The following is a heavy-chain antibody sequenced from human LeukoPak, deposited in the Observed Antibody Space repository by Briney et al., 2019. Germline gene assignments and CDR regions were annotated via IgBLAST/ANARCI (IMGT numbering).Heavy chain of an antibody. V-gene: IGHV3-48*04. CDR1: GFTFSCYS. J-gene: IGHJ6*04. D-gene: IGHD3-10*02. CDR3: AELGITMIGGV. Sequence: GGSLRLSYAASGFTFSCYSMNWVRQAPGKGLEWVSYISSSGSTIYYADSVKGRFTISRDNAKNSLYLQMNSLRAEDTAVYCCAELGITMIGGVWGKGTTVTISS. CDR2: ISSSGSTI.